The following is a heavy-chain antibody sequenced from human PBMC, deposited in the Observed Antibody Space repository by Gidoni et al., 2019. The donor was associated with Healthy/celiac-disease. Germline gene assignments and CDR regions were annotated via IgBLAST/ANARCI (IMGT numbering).Heavy chain of an antibody. CDR3: ARSGGSGRYSALYYMDV. V-gene: IGHV3-11*06. CDR1: GCAGRDQY. D-gene: IGHD3-10*01. J-gene: IGHJ6*03. Sequence: QVQLVECGGGVGKPGGSLRLCGAASGCAGRDQYMSWIRQAPGKGLEWVSYFSSISSYTTSAASVKGPFTISRANAKTSLYLPLNRLIAEDTAVYSCARSGGSGRYSALYYMDVWGHGTTVTVSS. CDR2: FSSISSYT.